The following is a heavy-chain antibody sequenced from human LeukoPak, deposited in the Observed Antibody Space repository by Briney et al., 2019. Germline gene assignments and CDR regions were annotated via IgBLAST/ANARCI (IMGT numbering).Heavy chain of an antibody. V-gene: IGHV6-1*01. CDR1: GDSVSSNSAA. J-gene: IGHJ4*02. CDR2: TYYRSKWYN. D-gene: IGHD6-13*01. Sequence: SQTLPLTCAISGDSVSSNSAAWNWIRQSPSRGLEWLGRTYYRSKWYNDYAVSVKSRITINPDTSKNQFSLQLNSVTPEDTAVYYCARGPWRSSSWYRILFDYWGQGTLVTVSS. CDR3: ARGPWRSSSWYRILFDY.